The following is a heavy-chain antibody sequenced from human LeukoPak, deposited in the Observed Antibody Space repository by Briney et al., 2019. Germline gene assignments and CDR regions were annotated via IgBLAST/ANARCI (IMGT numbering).Heavy chain of an antibody. CDR3: VSREEFWSGTYYYYYMDV. Sequence: GRSLRLSCAASGFTFSSYAMHWVRQAPGKGLEWVAVISYDGSNKYYADSVKGRFTISRDNSKNMLYLQMNSLRAEDTAVYYCVSREEFWSGTYYYYYMDVWGKGTTVTVSS. D-gene: IGHD3-3*01. CDR1: GFTFSSYA. CDR2: ISYDGSNK. V-gene: IGHV3-30-3*01. J-gene: IGHJ6*03.